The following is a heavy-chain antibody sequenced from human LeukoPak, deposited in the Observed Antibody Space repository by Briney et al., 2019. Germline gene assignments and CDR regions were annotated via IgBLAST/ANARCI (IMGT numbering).Heavy chain of an antibody. J-gene: IGHJ6*03. CDR3: AKDSGYSYGYGVRESYMDV. V-gene: IGHV3-23*01. D-gene: IGHD5-18*01. CDR2: ISGSGGTT. Sequence: TGGSLRLSCAASGFTFSNYAMSWVRQAPGKGLEWVSSISGSGGTTHYADSVKGRFTISRDNSKNTLYLQMNSLGVEDTAVYHCAKDSGYSYGYGVRESYMDVWGQGTTVTVSS. CDR1: GFTFSNYA.